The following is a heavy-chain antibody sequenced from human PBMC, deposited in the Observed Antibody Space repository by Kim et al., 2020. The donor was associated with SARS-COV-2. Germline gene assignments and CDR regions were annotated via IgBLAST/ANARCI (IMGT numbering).Heavy chain of an antibody. CDR1: GYTFTGYY. D-gene: IGHD1-26*01. Sequence: ASVKVSCKASGYTFTGYYMHWVRQAPGQGLEWMGRINPNSGGTNYAQKFQGRVTMTRDTSISTAYMELSRLRSDDTAVYYCARKIYSGSYQLPGMDVWGQGTTVTVSS. V-gene: IGHV1-2*06. CDR2: INPNSGGT. CDR3: ARKIYSGSYQLPGMDV. J-gene: IGHJ6*02.